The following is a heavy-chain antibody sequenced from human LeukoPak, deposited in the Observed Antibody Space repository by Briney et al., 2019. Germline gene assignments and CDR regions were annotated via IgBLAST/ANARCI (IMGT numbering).Heavy chain of an antibody. CDR2: IYTSGST. CDR3: ARDWHYGPFDY. J-gene: IGHJ4*02. Sequence: SETLSLTCTVSGGSISSYYWSWIRQPAGKGLEWIGRIYTSGSTNYNPSLKSRVTISVDKSKNQLSLKLSSVTAADTAVYYCARDWHYGPFDYWGQGTLVTVSS. V-gene: IGHV4-4*07. D-gene: IGHD4-17*01. CDR1: GGSISSYY.